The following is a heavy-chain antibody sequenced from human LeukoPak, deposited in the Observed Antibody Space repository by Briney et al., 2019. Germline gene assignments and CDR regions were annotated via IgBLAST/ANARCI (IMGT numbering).Heavy chain of an antibody. CDR3: ASAVEQQLAPFDY. Sequence: GGSLRLSCAASGFTFSSYGMHWVRQAPGKGLEWVAFIRYDGSNKYYADSVKGRFTISRDNSKNTLYLQMNSLRAEDTAVYYCASAVEQQLAPFDYWGQGTLVTVSS. D-gene: IGHD6-13*01. V-gene: IGHV3-30*02. CDR2: IRYDGSNK. J-gene: IGHJ4*02. CDR1: GFTFSSYG.